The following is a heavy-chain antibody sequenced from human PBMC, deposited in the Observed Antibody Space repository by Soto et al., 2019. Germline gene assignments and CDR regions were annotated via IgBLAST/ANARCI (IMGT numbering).Heavy chain of an antibody. CDR1: GGSISSYY. CDR2: IYYSGST. Sequence: LSLTCTVSGGSISSYYWSWIRQPPGKGLEWIGYIYYSGSTNYNPSLKSRVTISVDTSKNQFSLKLSSVTAADTAVYYCARAPSGRGNYATFWFDPWGQGTLVTVSS. V-gene: IGHV4-59*01. D-gene: IGHD1-7*01. J-gene: IGHJ5*02. CDR3: ARAPSGRGNYATFWFDP.